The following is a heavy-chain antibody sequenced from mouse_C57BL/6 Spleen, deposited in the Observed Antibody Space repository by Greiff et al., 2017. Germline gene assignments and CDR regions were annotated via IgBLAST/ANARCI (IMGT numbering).Heavy chain of an antibody. CDR3: ARGGIYYDYDGFDY. J-gene: IGHJ2*01. V-gene: IGHV3-6*01. CDR2: ISYDGSN. Sequence: EVKLMESGPGLVKPSQSLSLTCSVTGYSITSGYYWNWIRQFPGNKLEWMGYISYDGSNNYNPTLKNRISITRDTSKNQFFLKLNSVTTEDTATYYCARGGIYYDYDGFDYWGQGTTLTVSS. D-gene: IGHD2-4*01. CDR1: GYSITSGYY.